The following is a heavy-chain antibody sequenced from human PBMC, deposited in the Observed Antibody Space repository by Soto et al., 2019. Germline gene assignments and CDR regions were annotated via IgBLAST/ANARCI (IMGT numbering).Heavy chain of an antibody. CDR3: ETVFQYFLWFGEFTIDRWFDP. J-gene: IGHJ5*02. D-gene: IGHD3-10*01. CDR1: GYTFTSYD. V-gene: IGHV1-8*01. Sequence: ASVKVSCKASGYTFTSYDINWVRQATGQGLEWMGWMNPNSGNTGYAQKFQGRVTMTGNTSISTAYMELSSLRSEDTAVYYCETVFQYFLWFGEFTIDRWFDPWGQGTLVTVSS. CDR2: MNPNSGNT.